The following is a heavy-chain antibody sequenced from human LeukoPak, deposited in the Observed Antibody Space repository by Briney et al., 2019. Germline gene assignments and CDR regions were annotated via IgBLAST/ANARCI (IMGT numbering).Heavy chain of an antibody. CDR1: GFTFSSYA. V-gene: IGHV3-30*14. J-gene: IGHJ4*02. D-gene: IGHD5-18*01. CDR2: ISYDGSNK. CDR3: AKDPGGYSYGIFDY. Sequence: GGSLRLSCAASGFTFSSYAMHWVRQAPGKGLEWVAVISYDGSNKYYADSVKGRFTFSRDNSKNTLYLQMNSLRAEDTAVYYCAKDPGGYSYGIFDYWGQGTLVTVSS.